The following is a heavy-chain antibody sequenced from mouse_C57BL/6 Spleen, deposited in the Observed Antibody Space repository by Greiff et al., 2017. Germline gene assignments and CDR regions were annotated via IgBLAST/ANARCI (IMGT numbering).Heavy chain of an antibody. Sequence: QVQLQQPGAELVMPGASVKLSCKASGYTFTSYWMHWVKQRPGQGLEWIGEIDPSDSYTNYNQKFKGQSTLTVDKSSSPAYMPLSSLTSEDSAVYYCARSGYYGSSSGYFDVWGTGTTVTVSS. CDR2: IDPSDSYT. J-gene: IGHJ1*03. CDR1: GYTFTSYW. D-gene: IGHD1-1*01. V-gene: IGHV1-69*01. CDR3: ARSGYYGSSSGYFDV.